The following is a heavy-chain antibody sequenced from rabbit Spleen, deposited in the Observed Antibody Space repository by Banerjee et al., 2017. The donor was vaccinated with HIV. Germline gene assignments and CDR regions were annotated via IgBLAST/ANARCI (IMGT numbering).Heavy chain of an antibody. CDR3: AISYPGSSYGFNL. CDR2: IYADSSETT. Sequence: QSLEESGGGLVQPEGSLTLTCKASGLDFSGTYWVYWVRQAPGKGLEWIGSIYADSSETTYYASWAKGRFTVSKTSSTTVTLQMTSLTAADTATSFCAISYPGSSYGFNLWGPGTLVTVS. V-gene: IGHV1S40*01. CDR1: GLDFSGTYW. J-gene: IGHJ4*01. D-gene: IGHD8-1*01.